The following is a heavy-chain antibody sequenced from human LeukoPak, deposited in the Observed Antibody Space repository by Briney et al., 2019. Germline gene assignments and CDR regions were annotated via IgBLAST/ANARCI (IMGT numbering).Heavy chain of an antibody. V-gene: IGHV3-21*01. CDR1: GFPFTYAW. Sequence: GGSLRLSCAASGFPFTYAWMNWVRQAPGKGLEWVSSISSASTYIYYADSVKGRFTISRDNAKNSLYLQMNSLRAEDTAMYYCARLVWDTTMADGDIDSWGQGTLLIVSS. D-gene: IGHD5-18*01. CDR3: ARLVWDTTMADGDIDS. CDR2: ISSASTYI. J-gene: IGHJ4*02.